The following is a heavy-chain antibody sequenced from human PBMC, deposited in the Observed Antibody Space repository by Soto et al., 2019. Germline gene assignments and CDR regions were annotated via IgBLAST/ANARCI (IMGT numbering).Heavy chain of an antibody. D-gene: IGHD2-21*02. CDR1: GGSISYDHYH. Sequence: QVQLQESGPGLVRPSQTLSLTCTVSGGSISYDHYHWTWIRQPPGKGLEWIGYIHYSGSVFYNPSLRSRLSKSVDTSKNLFSLKLSSVTAADTAVYFCAREDDGGDRDYYGLDVWGQGTTVTVSS. CDR3: AREDDGGDRDYYGLDV. J-gene: IGHJ6*02. V-gene: IGHV4-30-4*01. CDR2: IHYSGSV.